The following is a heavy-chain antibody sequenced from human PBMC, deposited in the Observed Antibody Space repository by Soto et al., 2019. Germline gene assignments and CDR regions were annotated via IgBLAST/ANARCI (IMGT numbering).Heavy chain of an antibody. Sequence: GGSLRLSCAASGFTVSSNYMSWVRQAPGKGLEWVSVIYSGGSTYYADSVKGRFTISRHNSKNTLYLQMNSLRAEDTAVYYCARLGYCSSTSCPYYFDYWGQGTLVTVSS. CDR1: GFTVSSNY. D-gene: IGHD2-2*01. CDR2: IYSGGST. CDR3: ARLGYCSSTSCPYYFDY. V-gene: IGHV3-53*04. J-gene: IGHJ4*02.